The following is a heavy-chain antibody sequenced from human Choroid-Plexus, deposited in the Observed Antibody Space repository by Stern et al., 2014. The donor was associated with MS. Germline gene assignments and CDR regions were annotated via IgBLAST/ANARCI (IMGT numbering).Heavy chain of an antibody. J-gene: IGHJ5*02. CDR2: VLYDGSNK. V-gene: IGHV3-30*18. CDR3: AKDRQYLTYFFAH. Sequence: QVKLVESGGGVVQPGRPLRLSCVASGFTFGSCAMHWVRQAPGQGLEWVAGVLYDGSNKYYADSVKGRFTISRDNSQNTRYMQMSSLRPEDTAVYYCAKDRQYLTYFFAHWGQGSLVTVSS. D-gene: IGHD2/OR15-2a*01. CDR1: GFTFGSCA.